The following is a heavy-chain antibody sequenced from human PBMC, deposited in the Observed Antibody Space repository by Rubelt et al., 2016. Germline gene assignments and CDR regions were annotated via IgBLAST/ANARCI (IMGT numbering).Heavy chain of an antibody. CDR2: ISYDGSNK. Sequence: QVQLVESGGGVVQPGRSLRLSCAASGFTFSSYAMHWVRQAPGKGLEWGAVISYDGSNKYYAESVKGRFTISRDNAKTTLYLQMNSLRAEDTAVYYCARVGSSSWYYMDVWGKGTTVTVSS. V-gene: IGHV3-30*04. CDR3: ARVGSSSWYYMDV. J-gene: IGHJ6*03. CDR1: GFTFSSYA. D-gene: IGHD6-13*01.